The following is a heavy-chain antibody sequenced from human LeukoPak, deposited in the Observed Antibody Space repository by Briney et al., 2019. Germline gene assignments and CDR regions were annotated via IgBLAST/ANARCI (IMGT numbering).Heavy chain of an antibody. D-gene: IGHD3-22*01. CDR1: GFTFSSSW. CDR3: ASSSGYSDWFDP. CDR2: IKSDGSST. V-gene: IGHV3-74*03. Sequence: GGSLRLSCAASGFTFSSSWMTWVRQAPGKGLAWVSRIKSDGSSTTYADSVKGRFTISRDNAKNTVYLQMNSLRAEDTAVYYCASSSGYSDWFDPWGQGTLVTVSS. J-gene: IGHJ5*02.